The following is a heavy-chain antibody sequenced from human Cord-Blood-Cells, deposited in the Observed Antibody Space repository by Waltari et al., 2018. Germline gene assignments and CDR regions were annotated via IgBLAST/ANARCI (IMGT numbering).Heavy chain of an antibody. CDR3: ARDSFDYYDSSGYYYFDY. CDR2: ISSSSSYI. V-gene: IGHV3-21*01. CDR1: GFTFGSYS. J-gene: IGHJ4*02. D-gene: IGHD3-22*01. Sequence: EVQLVESGGGLVKPGGSLRLSCAASGFTFGSYSMNWVRQAPGKGLEWVSSISSSSSYIYYADSVKGRFTISRDNAKNSLYLQMNSLRAEDTAVYYCARDSFDYYDSSGYYYFDYWGQGTLVTVSS.